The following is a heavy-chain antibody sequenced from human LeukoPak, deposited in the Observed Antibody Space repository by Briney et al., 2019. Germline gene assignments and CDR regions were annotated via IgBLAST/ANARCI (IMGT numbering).Heavy chain of an antibody. J-gene: IGHJ3*02. CDR2: IWYDGSNK. V-gene: IGHV3-30*02. CDR1: GFTFSSYG. CDR3: AKDYYDFWSGYYLDAFDI. Sequence: GGSLRLSCAASGFTFSSYGMHWVRQAPGKGLGWVAFIWYDGSNKYYADSVKGRFTISRDNSKNTLYLQMDSLRDEDTAVYYCAKDYYDFWSGYYLDAFDIWGQGTMVTVSS. D-gene: IGHD3-3*01.